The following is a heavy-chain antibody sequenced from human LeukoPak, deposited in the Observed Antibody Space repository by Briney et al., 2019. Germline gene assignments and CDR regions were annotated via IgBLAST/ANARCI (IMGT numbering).Heavy chain of an antibody. V-gene: IGHV3-43*01. CDR1: GFTFDDYT. Sequence: GGSLRLSCAASGFTFDDYTMHWVRQAPGKGLEWVSLISWDGGSTYYADSVKGRFTISRDNSKNSLYLQMNSLRTEDTALYYCAKDAPYSSRGNHFDYWGQGTLVTVSS. CDR3: AKDAPYSSRGNHFDY. D-gene: IGHD6-13*01. CDR2: ISWDGGST. J-gene: IGHJ4*02.